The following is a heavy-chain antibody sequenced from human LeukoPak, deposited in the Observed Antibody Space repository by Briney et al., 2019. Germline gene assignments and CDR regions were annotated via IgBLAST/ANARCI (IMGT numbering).Heavy chain of an antibody. CDR2: MSGDGTST. D-gene: IGHD6-19*01. Sequence: WGSLRLSCAASGFTFSTYPMHWVRQDPGKGLESVSAMSGDGTSTYYANSVKGRFTISRDNSKYTLYLQMGSLRPEDTAVYYCAREAPPGSFDYWGQGTLVTVSS. J-gene: IGHJ4*02. CDR1: GFTFSTYP. CDR3: AREAPPGSFDY. V-gene: IGHV3-64*01.